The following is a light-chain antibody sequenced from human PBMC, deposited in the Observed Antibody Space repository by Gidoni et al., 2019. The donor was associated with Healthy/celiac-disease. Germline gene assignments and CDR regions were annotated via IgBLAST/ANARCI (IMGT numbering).Light chain of an antibody. CDR2: EYN. CDR1: SGSIASNY. J-gene: IGLJ3*02. V-gene: IGLV6-57*02. CDR3: QSYDSSNHWV. Sequence: NVMLTQPHPVSESPGKTVTISCTGSSGSIASNYVKWYQQRPGSAPTTVIYEYNQRPSGVPDRFSGSIDSSSNSASLTISGLKTEDEADYYCQSYDSSNHWVFGGGTKLTVL.